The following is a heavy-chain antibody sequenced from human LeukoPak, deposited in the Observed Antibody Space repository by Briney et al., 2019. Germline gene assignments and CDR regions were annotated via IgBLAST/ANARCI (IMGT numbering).Heavy chain of an antibody. D-gene: IGHD3-16*01. CDR2: IYYSGST. CDR1: GGSISSYY. J-gene: IGHJ4*02. Sequence: PSETLPLTCTVSGGSISSYYWSWIRQPPGKGLEWIGYIYYSGSTNYNPSLKSRVTISVDTSKNQFSLKLSSVTAADTAVYYCARTGPGGDYFDYWGQGTLVTVSS. V-gene: IGHV4-59*01. CDR3: ARTGPGGDYFDY.